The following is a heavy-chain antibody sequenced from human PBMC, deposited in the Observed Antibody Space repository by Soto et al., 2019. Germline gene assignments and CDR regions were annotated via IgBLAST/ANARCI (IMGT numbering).Heavy chain of an antibody. Sequence: GGSLRLSRAASGLTLSNYAMHWVRQAPGKGLEWVAVISYDGSNRYYADSVKGRFTISRDNSKNTLYLQMNSLRAEDTAVYYCARVTQAVAADYWGQGTLVTVSS. CDR3: ARVTQAVAADY. D-gene: IGHD6-19*01. CDR2: ISYDGSNR. J-gene: IGHJ4*02. V-gene: IGHV3-30-3*01. CDR1: GLTLSNYA.